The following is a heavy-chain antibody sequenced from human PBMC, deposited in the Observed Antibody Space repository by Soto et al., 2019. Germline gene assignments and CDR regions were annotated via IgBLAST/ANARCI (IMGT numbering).Heavy chain of an antibody. CDR2: INHSGST. D-gene: IGHD3-3*01. Sequence: SETLSLTCAVYGGFFSGYYCSWIRQPPGKGLEWIGEINHSGSTNYNPSLKSRVTISVDTSKNQFSLKLSSVTAADTAVYYCARTRTYDFWSGYIRSGYYFDYWGQGTLVTVSS. CDR3: ARTRTYDFWSGYIRSGYYFDY. J-gene: IGHJ4*02. CDR1: GGFFSGYY. V-gene: IGHV4-34*01.